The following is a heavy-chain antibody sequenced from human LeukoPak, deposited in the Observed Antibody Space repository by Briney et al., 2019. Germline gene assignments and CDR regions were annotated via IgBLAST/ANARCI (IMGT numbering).Heavy chain of an antibody. CDR1: GHAL. CDR3: ARGETHCSGGSCYLSWFDP. V-gene: IGHV1-2*04. CDR2: IGPYKRNA. Sequence: GASVKVSCKASGHALISWVRQAPGQGLEWMGWIGPYKRNANYAEKFQGWVTMTRDTSISTAYMELSRLRSDDTAVYYCARGETHCSGGSCYLSWFDPWGQGTLVTVSS. J-gene: IGHJ5*02. D-gene: IGHD2-15*01.